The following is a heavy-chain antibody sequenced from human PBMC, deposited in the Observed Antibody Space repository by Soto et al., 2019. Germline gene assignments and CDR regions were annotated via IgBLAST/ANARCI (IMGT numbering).Heavy chain of an antibody. D-gene: IGHD2-15*01. V-gene: IGHV4-34*01. CDR1: GESLSKHY. CDR3: GTSKIYVCQRGGSHHVLLGF. CDR2: IYICQIT. Sequence: SDPLSLTCAVSGESLSKHYWSGIRQPPGKGLAWIGGIYICQITNYNPLLRSCVNIYIYTSKHKLYLQLSSVAAADTAGYYCGTSKIYVCQRGGSHHVLLGFWGQGTLVTVS. J-gene: IGHJ4*02.